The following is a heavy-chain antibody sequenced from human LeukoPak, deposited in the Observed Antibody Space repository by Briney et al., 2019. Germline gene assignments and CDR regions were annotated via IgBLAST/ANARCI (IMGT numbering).Heavy chain of an antibody. V-gene: IGHV3-33*01. CDR1: GFTFSSYG. CDR3: AREVVVVRGVIINNWFDP. Sequence: GGSRRLACAAAGFTFSSYGMHWVRQAPGKGLEWVAVIWYDGSNKYYADSVKGRFTISRDNSKNTLYLQMNSLRAEDTAVYYCAREVVVVRGVIINNWFDPWGQGTLVTVSS. J-gene: IGHJ5*02. CDR2: IWYDGSNK. D-gene: IGHD3-10*01.